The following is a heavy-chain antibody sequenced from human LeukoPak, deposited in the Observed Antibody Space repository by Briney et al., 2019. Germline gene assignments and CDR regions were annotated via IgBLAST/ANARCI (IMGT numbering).Heavy chain of an antibody. CDR3: VRDHLAVAGMRLAWFDP. CDR2: IDTSGGT. V-gene: IGHV4-61*09. Sequence: SETLSLTCTVSGGSISSGSDYWSWIRQPAGKGLEWIGHIDTSGGTNYNPSLKSRVTISVDASKNQFSLELSSVTAADTAVYYCVRDHLAVAGMRLAWFDPWGQGTVVTVSS. CDR1: GGSISSGSDY. D-gene: IGHD6-19*01. J-gene: IGHJ5*02.